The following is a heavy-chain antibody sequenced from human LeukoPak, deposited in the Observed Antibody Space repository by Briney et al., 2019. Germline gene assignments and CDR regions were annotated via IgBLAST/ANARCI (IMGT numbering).Heavy chain of an antibody. V-gene: IGHV4-38-2*02. D-gene: IGHD5-12*01. CDR3: ARETYDSLDY. J-gene: IGHJ4*02. CDR2: IYHSGST. Sequence: PSETLSLTCTVSSYTISSYYHWCWLRHPPEKRLGLIGNIYHSGSTYYNPSLKSRVTVSVDTSKNPFSLKVRSVTAADTAVYYCARETYDSLDYWGQGTLVTVSS. CDR1: SYTISSYYH.